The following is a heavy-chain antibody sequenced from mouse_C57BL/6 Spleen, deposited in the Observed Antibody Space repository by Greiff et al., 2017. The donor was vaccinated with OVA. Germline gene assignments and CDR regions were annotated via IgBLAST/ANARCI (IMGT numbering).Heavy chain of an antibody. CDR2: FYPGSGSI. CDR1: GYTFTEYT. D-gene: IGHD4-1*01. CDR3: ARHEDELVYFDY. Sequence: VKLQESGAELVKPGASVTLSCKASGYTFTEYTIHWVKQRSGQGLEWIGWFYPGSGSIKYNEKFKDKATLTADKSSSTVYMELSRLTSEDSAVYFCARHEDELVYFDYWGQGTTLTVSS. V-gene: IGHV1-62-2*01. J-gene: IGHJ2*01.